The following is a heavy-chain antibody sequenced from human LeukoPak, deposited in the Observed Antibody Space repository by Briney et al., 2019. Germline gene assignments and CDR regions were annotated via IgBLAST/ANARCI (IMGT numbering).Heavy chain of an antibody. CDR2: IYYSGAT. D-gene: IGHD6-19*01. Sequence: KTSETLSLTCTVSGGSISTYYWNWIRQPPGKGLEWIGYIYYSGATNYNPSLKSRVTISVDTSKNQFSLKLSSVTAADTAVYYCARGTKDSSGWYSNNWFDPWGQGTLVTVSS. CDR1: GGSISTYY. J-gene: IGHJ5*02. V-gene: IGHV4-59*12. CDR3: ARGTKDSSGWYSNNWFDP.